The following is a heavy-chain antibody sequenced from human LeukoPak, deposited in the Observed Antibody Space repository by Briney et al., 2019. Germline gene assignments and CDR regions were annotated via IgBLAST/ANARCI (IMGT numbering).Heavy chain of an antibody. CDR3: ARDLMGIAYRGAFYY. Sequence: GGSLRLSCGASGFTFSRYAMSWVRQAPGKGLQWVSQIDGSGGAIYYADSVKGRFTISRDNAKNSLYLQMNSLRAEDTAVYYCARDLMGIAYRGAFYYWGQGTLVTVSS. CDR1: GFTFSRYA. V-gene: IGHV3-48*04. CDR2: IDGSGGAI. D-gene: IGHD6-13*01. J-gene: IGHJ4*02.